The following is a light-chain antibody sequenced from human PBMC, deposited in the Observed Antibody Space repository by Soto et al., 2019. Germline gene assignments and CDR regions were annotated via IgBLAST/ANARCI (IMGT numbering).Light chain of an antibody. CDR3: QHYNSYSEA. CDR1: QTIISW. CDR2: KAS. J-gene: IGKJ1*01. Sequence: DIQMTQYPSTLSGSVGDRVTITCRASQTIISWLAWYQQKPGKAPKLLIYKASTLKSGVPSRFSGSGSGTEFTLTISSLQPDDFATYYCQHYNSYSEAFGQGTKVELK. V-gene: IGKV1-5*03.